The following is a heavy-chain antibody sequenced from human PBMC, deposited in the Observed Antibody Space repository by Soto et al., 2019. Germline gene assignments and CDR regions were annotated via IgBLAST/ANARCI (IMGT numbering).Heavy chain of an antibody. J-gene: IGHJ4*02. CDR2: IWHTGRP. CDR1: GDSLTNNHW. CDR3: VRDSRTGCSSINCYMH. V-gene: IGHV4-4*02. D-gene: IGHD2-15*01. Sequence: QLQLRESGPGLVQPSGTLSLTCDVSGDSLTNNHWWSWVRQAPGKGVVWIGEIWHTGRPNYNQSLKIRVAISIDKSKNQFSLKLSSVPAADSAVYYCVRDSRTGCSSINCYMHWGQGTLVTVSS.